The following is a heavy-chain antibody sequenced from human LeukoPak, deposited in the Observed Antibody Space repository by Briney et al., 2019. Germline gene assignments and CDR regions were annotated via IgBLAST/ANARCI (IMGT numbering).Heavy chain of an antibody. J-gene: IGHJ4*02. V-gene: IGHV4-34*01. D-gene: IGHD2-2*01. CDR3: ARGGGYCSSTSCYGLDY. CDR1: GGSFIGYY. Sequence: PSETLSLTCAVYGGSFIGYYWSWIGQPPGKELEGMGEINHSGSTNYNPSLQSRVTISVDTSKNQFSLKLCSVSAALTAVYYCARGGGYCSSTSCYGLDYWGQGTLVTVCS. CDR2: INHSGST.